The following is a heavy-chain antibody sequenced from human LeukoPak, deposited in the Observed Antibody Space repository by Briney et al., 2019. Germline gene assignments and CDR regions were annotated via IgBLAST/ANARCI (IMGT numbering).Heavy chain of an antibody. CDR1: GYTFTGYY. Sequence: ASVKVSCKASGYTFTGYYMHWVRQAPGQGLEWMGGIIPIFGTANYAQKFQGRVTITADESTSTAYMELSSLRSEDTAVYYCARPRGYSYGFDYWGQGTLVTVSS. V-gene: IGHV1-69*13. D-gene: IGHD5-18*01. CDR2: IIPIFGTA. J-gene: IGHJ4*02. CDR3: ARPRGYSYGFDY.